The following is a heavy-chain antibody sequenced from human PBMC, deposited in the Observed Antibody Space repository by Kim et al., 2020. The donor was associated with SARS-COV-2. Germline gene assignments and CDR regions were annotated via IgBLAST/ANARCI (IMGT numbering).Heavy chain of an antibody. V-gene: IGHV4-31*03. Sequence: SETLSLTCTVSGGSISSGGYYWSWIRQHPGKGLEWIGYIYYSGSTYYNPSLKSRVTISVDTSKNQFSLKLSSVTAADTAVYYCARESYYDSSGYYYVFDYWGQGTLVTVSS. CDR3: ARESYYDSSGYYYVFDY. J-gene: IGHJ4*02. CDR2: IYYSGST. D-gene: IGHD3-22*01. CDR1: GGSISSGGYY.